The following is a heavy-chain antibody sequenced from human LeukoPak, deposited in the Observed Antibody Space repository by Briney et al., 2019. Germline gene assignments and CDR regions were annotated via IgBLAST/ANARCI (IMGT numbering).Heavy chain of an antibody. D-gene: IGHD6-13*01. CDR1: GASISSYY. J-gene: IGHJ5*02. V-gene: IGHV4-59*01. CDR2: ISDSGGT. CDR3: TSHLSSWGRGNWFDP. Sequence: SETLSLTCTVSGASISSYYWSWIRQPPGKGLEWIGYISDSGGTNYNPSLKSRVTISVDTSKNQVSLKLTSVTAAETAVYFCTSHLSSWGRGNWFDPWGQGTLVTVSS.